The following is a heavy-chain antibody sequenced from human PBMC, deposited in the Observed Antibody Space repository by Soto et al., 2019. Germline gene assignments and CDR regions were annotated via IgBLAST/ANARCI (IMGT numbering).Heavy chain of an antibody. CDR3: ARENSSGYYYDY. V-gene: IGHV1-8*01. Sequence: QVQLVQSGAEVKKPGASVKVSCKASGYTFTSYDINWVRQATGQGPDWMGWMNPNSGNTAYAQKFQGRVTMTRNTSISTAYMELSSLRSEDTAVYYCARENSSGYYYDYWGQGTLVTVSS. CDR1: GYTFTSYD. J-gene: IGHJ4*02. CDR2: MNPNSGNT. D-gene: IGHD3-22*01.